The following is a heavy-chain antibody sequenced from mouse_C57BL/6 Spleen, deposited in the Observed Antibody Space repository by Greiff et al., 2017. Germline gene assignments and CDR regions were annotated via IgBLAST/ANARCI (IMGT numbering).Heavy chain of an antibody. J-gene: IGHJ1*03. Sequence: EVKLMESEGGLVQPGSSLKLSCTASGFTFSDYYMAWVRQVLDRGLEWVASFNYDGSSTYYLDSLKSRFIISRDNAKNILYLQMSSLKSDDAATYYCARERYFDVWGTGTTVTVSS. CDR1: GFTFSDYY. CDR3: ARERYFDV. V-gene: IGHV5-16*01. CDR2: FNYDGSST.